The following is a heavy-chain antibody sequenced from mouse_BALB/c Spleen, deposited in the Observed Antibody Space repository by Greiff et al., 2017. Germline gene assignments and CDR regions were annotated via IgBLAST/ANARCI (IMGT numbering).Heavy chain of an antibody. CDR2: ISDGGSYT. CDR1: GFTFSDYY. CDR3: ARDPAY. V-gene: IGHV5-4*02. J-gene: IGHJ2*01. Sequence: EVQRVESGGGLVKPGGSLKLSCAASGFTFSDYYMYWVRQTPEKRLEWVATISDGGSYTYYPDSVKGRFTISRDNAKNNLYLQMSSLKSEDTAMYYCARDPAYWGQGTTLTVSS.